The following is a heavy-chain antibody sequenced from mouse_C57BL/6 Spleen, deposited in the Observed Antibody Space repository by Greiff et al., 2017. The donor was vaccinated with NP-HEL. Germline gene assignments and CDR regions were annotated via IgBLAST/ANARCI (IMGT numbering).Heavy chain of an antibody. V-gene: IGHV5-4*01. CDR2: ISDGGSYT. D-gene: IGHD1-1*01. CDR1: GFTFSSYA. CDR3: ARDPHYYGSSAWFAY. J-gene: IGHJ3*01. Sequence: DVKLVESGGGLVKPGGSLKLSCAASGFTFSSYAMSWVRQTPEKRLEWVATISDGGSYTYYPDNVKGRFTISRDNAKNNLYLQMSHLKSEDTAMYYCARDPHYYGSSAWFAYWGQGTLVTVSA.